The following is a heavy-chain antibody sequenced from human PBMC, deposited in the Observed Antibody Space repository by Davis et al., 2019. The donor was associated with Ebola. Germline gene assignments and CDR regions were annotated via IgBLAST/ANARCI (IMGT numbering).Heavy chain of an antibody. CDR1: GGSFSGYY. CDR2: INHSGST. CDR3: ARQYSSLGLGITG. Sequence: SETLSLTCAVYGGSFSGYYWSWIRQPPGKGLEWIGEINHSGSTNYNPSLKSRVTISVDTSKNQFSLKLSSVTAADTAVYYCARQYSSLGLGITGWGQGTLVTVSS. V-gene: IGHV4-34*01. D-gene: IGHD6-6*01. J-gene: IGHJ4*02.